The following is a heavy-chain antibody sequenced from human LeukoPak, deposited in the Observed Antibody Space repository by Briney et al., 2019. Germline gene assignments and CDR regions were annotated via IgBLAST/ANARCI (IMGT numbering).Heavy chain of an antibody. J-gene: IGHJ4*02. CDR2: ISGSGGST. D-gene: IGHD3-16*01. V-gene: IGHV3-23*01. CDR3: AKDMITFGGVSEYYFDY. CDR1: GFTFSSYG. Sequence: GGSLRLSCAASGFTFSSYGMSWVRQAPGKGLEWVSAISGSGGSTYYADSVKGRFTISRDNSKNTLYLQMNSLRAEDTAVYYCAKDMITFGGVSEYYFDYWGQGTLVTVS.